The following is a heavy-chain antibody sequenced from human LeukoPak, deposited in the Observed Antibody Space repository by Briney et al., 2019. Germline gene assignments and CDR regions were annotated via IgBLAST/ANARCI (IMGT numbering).Heavy chain of an antibody. CDR2: TYYGGSV. CDR1: GGSISSYY. D-gene: IGHD1-26*01. V-gene: IGHV4-59*08. CDR3: ARHGGSNVFDY. J-gene: IGHJ4*02. Sequence: SSETLSLTCTVSGGSISSYYWSWIRQPPGKGLEWIGYTYYGGSVYSNPSLKSRVTISVDTSKDQFSLKLNSVTAADTAVYYCARHGGSNVFDYWGQGTLVTVSS.